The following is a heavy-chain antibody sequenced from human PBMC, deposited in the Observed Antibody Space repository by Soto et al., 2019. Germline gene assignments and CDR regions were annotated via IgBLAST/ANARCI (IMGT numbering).Heavy chain of an antibody. J-gene: IGHJ3*01. D-gene: IGHD3-9*01. Sequence: QVQLQESGPGLVKPSGTLSLTCAVSGGSISSSHWWTWVRQSPGKGLEYIGEISHSGTSNSNPSLKSRLTLSVDQSKNHFSLTLTSVTAADTAVYYCARVVLTITRGAFDAWGQGTLVIVSS. CDR1: GGSISSSHW. V-gene: IGHV4-4*02. CDR3: ARVVLTITRGAFDA. CDR2: ISHSGTS.